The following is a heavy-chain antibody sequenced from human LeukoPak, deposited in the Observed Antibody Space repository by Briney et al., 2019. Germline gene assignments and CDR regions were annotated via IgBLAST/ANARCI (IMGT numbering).Heavy chain of an antibody. V-gene: IGHV3-48*01. J-gene: IGHJ4*02. CDR1: GFTFSSYG. D-gene: IGHD3-3*01. CDR3: ARGVPYDSWSGPHYSDY. Sequence: PGGSLRLSCAASGFTFSSYGMNWVRQAPGKGLEWISYIGSSSSTIYYADSVKGRFTISRDNAKNSLYLQMNSLRAEDTAVYYCARGVPYDSWSGPHYSDYWGQGTLVTVSS. CDR2: IGSSSSTI.